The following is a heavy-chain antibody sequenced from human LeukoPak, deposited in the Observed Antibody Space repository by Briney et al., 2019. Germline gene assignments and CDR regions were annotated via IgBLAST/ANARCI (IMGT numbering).Heavy chain of an antibody. J-gene: IGHJ4*02. CDR3: AREGRSSGWYYFDY. D-gene: IGHD6-19*01. CDR1: GFTFSTYT. CDR2: ISSSSTYI. V-gene: IGHV3-21*01. Sequence: PGGSLRLSCAASGFTFSTYTMNWVRQVPGKGLEWVSSISSSSTYIYYAGSVQGRFTISRDNAKNSLYLQMNGLRAEDTAVYYCAREGRSSGWYYFDYWGQGTLVTVSS.